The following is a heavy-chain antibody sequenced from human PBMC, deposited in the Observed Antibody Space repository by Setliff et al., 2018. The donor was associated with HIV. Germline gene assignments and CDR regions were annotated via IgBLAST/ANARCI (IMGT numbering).Heavy chain of an antibody. CDR2: INPNSGGT. CDR3: ARGVKGIAATGKYYFDY. D-gene: IGHD6-13*01. CDR1: GYTFTDYY. V-gene: IGHV1-2*06. J-gene: IGHJ4*02. Sequence: RASVKVSCKASGYTFTDYYMHWVRQAPGQGLEWMGRINPNSGGTNYVQKFQGRVTMTRDTSINTAYVELSRLRSDDTAVYYCARGVKGIAATGKYYFDYWGQGTLVTVSS.